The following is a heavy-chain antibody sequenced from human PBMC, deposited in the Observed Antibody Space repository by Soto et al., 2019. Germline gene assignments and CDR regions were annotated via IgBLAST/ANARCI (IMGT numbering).Heavy chain of an antibody. J-gene: IGHJ3*02. V-gene: IGHV3-23*01. Sequence: GGSLRLSCAASGFTFSSYAMSWVRQAPGKGLEWVSAISGSGGSTYYADSVKGRFTISRDNSKNTLYLQMNSLRAEDTAVYYCAKDHESYDNEPVAFDIWGQGTMVTVSS. CDR3: AKDHESYDNEPVAFDI. CDR1: GFTFSSYA. CDR2: ISGSGGST. D-gene: IGHD3-22*01.